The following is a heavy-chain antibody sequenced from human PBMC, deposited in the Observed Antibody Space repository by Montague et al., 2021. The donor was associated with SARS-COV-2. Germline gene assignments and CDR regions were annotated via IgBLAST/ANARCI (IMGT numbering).Heavy chain of an antibody. D-gene: IGHD3-22*01. V-gene: IGHV4-39*02. CDR3: ARLKRYFDSSGSPSASDF. J-gene: IGHJ3*01. Sequence: SETLSLTCTVSGGSITNNIDYWAWIRQPPGKGLEWIGSIYYTGNTYHNPSLKSRVTISVVTSKNHFTLKLSSVTAAETAVYYCARLKRYFDSSGSPSASDFWGQGTKVTVSS. CDR1: GGSITNNIDY. CDR2: IYYTGNT.